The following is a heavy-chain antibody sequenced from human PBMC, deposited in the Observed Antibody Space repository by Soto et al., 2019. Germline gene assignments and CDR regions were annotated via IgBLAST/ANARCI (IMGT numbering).Heavy chain of an antibody. CDR2: VSFDGGDE. Sequence: QVQLVESGGGRGQTGGSLRLSCAASGFDCSGHAMHLCRQPPGKGPEWLATVSFDGGDEFYADSVKGRFTISRDNSKSSVFLQMNSLKAEDTASYYCVIFCGVDGYNHWGQGTQVAVSS. CDR1: GFDCSGHA. V-gene: IGHV3-30-3*01. D-gene: IGHD2-21*02. J-gene: IGHJ4*02. CDR3: VIFCGVDGYNH.